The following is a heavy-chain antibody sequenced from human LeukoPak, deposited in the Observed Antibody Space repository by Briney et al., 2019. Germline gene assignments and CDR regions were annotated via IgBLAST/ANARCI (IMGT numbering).Heavy chain of an antibody. CDR2: ISSSGSTI. J-gene: IGHJ6*02. CDR3: ARDCSSTSCYTPYGMDV. D-gene: IGHD2-2*02. CDR1: GFTFSSYE. V-gene: IGHV3-48*03. Sequence: PGGSLRLSCAASGFTFSSYEMNWVRQAPGKGLEWVSYISSSGSTIYYADSVKGRFTISRDNAKNSLYLQMNSLRAEDTAVYYCARDCSSTSCYTPYGMDVWGQGTTVTVSS.